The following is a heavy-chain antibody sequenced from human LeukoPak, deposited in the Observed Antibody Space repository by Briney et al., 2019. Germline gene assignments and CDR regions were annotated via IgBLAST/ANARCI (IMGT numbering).Heavy chain of an antibody. D-gene: IGHD6-19*01. CDR3: AKVESLAVAGTFDY. J-gene: IGHJ4*02. V-gene: IGHV3-23*01. CDR2: ISASGSST. Sequence: GGSLRLSCVASGFTFSSFAMSWVRQAPGKGLEWVSAISASGSSTYYADSVKGRFTISRDNSKNTLYLQMNSLRAEDTAVYYCAKVESLAVAGTFDYWGQGTLVTVSS. CDR1: GFTFSSFA.